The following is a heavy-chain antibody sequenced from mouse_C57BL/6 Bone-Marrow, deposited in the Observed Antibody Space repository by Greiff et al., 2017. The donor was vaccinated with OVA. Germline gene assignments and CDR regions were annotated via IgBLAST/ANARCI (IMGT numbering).Heavy chain of an antibody. J-gene: IGHJ2*01. CDR2: ISDGGSYT. V-gene: IGHV5-4*01. CDR1: GFTFSSYA. D-gene: IGHD1-1*01. CDR3: AREGLYGFDY. Sequence: EVKVVESGGGLVKPGGSLKLSCAASGFTFSSYAMSWVRQTPEKRLEWVATISDGGSYTYYPDNVKGRFTISRDNAKNNLYLQMSHLKSEDTAMYYCAREGLYGFDYWGQGTTLTVSS.